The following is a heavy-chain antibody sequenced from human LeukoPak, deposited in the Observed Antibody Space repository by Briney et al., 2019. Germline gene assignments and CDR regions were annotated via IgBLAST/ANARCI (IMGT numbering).Heavy chain of an antibody. J-gene: IGHJ6*02. CDR2: IWYDGSNK. D-gene: IGHD3-16*01. Sequence: GRSLRLSCAASGFTFSSYGMHWVRQAPGKGLEWVAVIWYDGSNKYYAGSVKGRFTISRDNSKNTLYLQMNSLRAEDTAVYYCARVTFGYGMDVWGQGTTVTVSS. CDR1: GFTFSSYG. V-gene: IGHV3-33*01. CDR3: ARVTFGYGMDV.